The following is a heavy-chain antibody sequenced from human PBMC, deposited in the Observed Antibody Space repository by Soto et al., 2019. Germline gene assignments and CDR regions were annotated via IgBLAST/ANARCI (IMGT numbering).Heavy chain of an antibody. D-gene: IGHD3-3*01. Sequence: GGSLRLSCAASGFTFDDYAMHWVLQIPGKGLQWVSGISWSTSSIGYGASLRGRFLISRDNANNSLYLQMNDLRPEDTALYYCGKASSSNSWSPIDYWGQGTMVTVSS. V-gene: IGHV3-9*01. CDR2: ISWSTSSI. J-gene: IGHJ4*02. CDR3: GKASSSNSWSPIDY. CDR1: GFTFDDYA.